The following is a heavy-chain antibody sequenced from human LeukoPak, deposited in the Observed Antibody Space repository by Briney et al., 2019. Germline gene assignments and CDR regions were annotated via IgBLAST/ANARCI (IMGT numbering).Heavy chain of an antibody. CDR3: ARLGYCSSSSCQ. Sequence: ASVKVSCKASGYTFTSYPLQRVRQAPGQGLEWMGIINPSGGGTSYAQNFQGRVTLTRDTSTSTVYMELSSLRSEDTAVYYCARLGYCSSSSCQWGQGSLVTVSS. CDR1: GYTFTSYP. CDR2: INPSGGGT. D-gene: IGHD2-2*01. J-gene: IGHJ4*02. V-gene: IGHV1-46*01.